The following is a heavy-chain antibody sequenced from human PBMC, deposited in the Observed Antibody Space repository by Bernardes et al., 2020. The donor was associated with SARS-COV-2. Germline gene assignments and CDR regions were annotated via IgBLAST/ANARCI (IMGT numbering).Heavy chain of an antibody. D-gene: IGHD3-16*01. CDR3: ARANNFNYVYPVD. Sequence: ETLSLTCTVSGGSISGSYWNWFRQPPGKGPEWIGYVNYGGSANYNPSLKSRVTISIDTSKRQFSLRLSSVTAADTATYFCARANNFNYVYPVDWGQGTLVTVSS. CDR1: GGSISGSY. V-gene: IGHV4-59*01. CDR2: VNYGGSA. J-gene: IGHJ4*02.